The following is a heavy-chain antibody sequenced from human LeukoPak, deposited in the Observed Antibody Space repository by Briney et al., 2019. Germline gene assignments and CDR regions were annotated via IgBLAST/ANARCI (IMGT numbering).Heavy chain of an antibody. CDR3: ARDQSAGYSSSGSSSWGRLGD. V-gene: IGHV3-11*04. Sequence: GGSLRLSCAVSGLTFSDYYMSWIRQAPGKGLEWVSYISSSGSGLFYADSVKGRFTISRDNAKNSLYLQMNSLRAEDTAVYFCARDQSAGYSSSGSSSWGRLGDWGQGTLVTVSS. D-gene: IGHD6-13*01. CDR2: ISSSGSGL. CDR1: GLTFSDYY. J-gene: IGHJ4*02.